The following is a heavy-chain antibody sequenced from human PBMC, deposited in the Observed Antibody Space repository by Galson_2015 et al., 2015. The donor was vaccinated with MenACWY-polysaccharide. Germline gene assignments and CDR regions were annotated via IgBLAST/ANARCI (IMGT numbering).Heavy chain of an antibody. CDR2: IDWNDGK. V-gene: IGHV2-70*04. D-gene: IGHD6-13*01. J-gene: IGHJ4*03. CDR3: TRTAAAGQGYFDY. CDR1: GFSLSTTGMR. Sequence: PALVKPTQTLTRTCTFSGFSLSTTGMRVSWIRQPPGKALEWLARIDWNDGKFYSTSLKTRLTISKDTSKNQVVLTMSNMDPVDTATYYCTRTAAAGQGYFDYWGQGTQVTVSS.